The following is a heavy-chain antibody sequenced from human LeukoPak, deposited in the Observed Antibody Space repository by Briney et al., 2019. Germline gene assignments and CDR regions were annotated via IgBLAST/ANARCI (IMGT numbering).Heavy chain of an antibody. D-gene: IGHD1-26*01. CDR2: ITSSSSYT. CDR3: ARDPYSGNYGAYYYYYMDV. J-gene: IGHJ6*03. V-gene: IGHV3-21*06. CDR1: GITFSNYN. Sequence: PGGSLRLSCAAPGITFSNYNMNWVRQAPGKGLEWISSITSSSSYTFYADSVKGRFTISRDNAKNSLYLQMDSLRVEDTAVYYCARDPYSGNYGAYYYYYMDVWGKGTTVTISS.